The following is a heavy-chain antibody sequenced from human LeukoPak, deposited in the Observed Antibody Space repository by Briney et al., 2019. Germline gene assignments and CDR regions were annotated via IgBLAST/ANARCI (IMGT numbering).Heavy chain of an antibody. V-gene: IGHV3-66*01. D-gene: IGHD3-22*01. CDR2: IYSGGST. CDR1: GFTVSSNY. Sequence: GGSLRLSCAASGFTVSSNYMSWVRQAPGNGLEWVSVIYSGGSTYYADSVKGRFTISRDNSKNTLYLQMNSLRAEDTAVYYCARGMDYYDSSGEGLIDYWGQGTLVTVSS. CDR3: ARGMDYYDSSGEGLIDY. J-gene: IGHJ4*02.